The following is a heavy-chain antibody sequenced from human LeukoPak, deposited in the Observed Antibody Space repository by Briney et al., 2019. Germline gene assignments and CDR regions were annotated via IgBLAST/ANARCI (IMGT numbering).Heavy chain of an antibody. CDR2: IYTSGST. V-gene: IGHV4-61*02. Sequence: SETLSLTCTVSGGSISSGSYYWSWIRQPAGKGLEWIGRIYTSGSTNYNPSLKSRVTISVDTSKNQFSLKLSSVTAADTAVYYCARDPPLYCSGGSCYSAFDIWGQGTMVTVSS. D-gene: IGHD2-15*01. CDR3: ARDPPLYCSGGSCYSAFDI. CDR1: GGSISSGSYY. J-gene: IGHJ3*02.